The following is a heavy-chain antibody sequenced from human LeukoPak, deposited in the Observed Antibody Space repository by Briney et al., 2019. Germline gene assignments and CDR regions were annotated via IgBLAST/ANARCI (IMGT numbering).Heavy chain of an antibody. D-gene: IGHD2-2*01. CDR3: ATGINQLLLFDY. V-gene: IGHV1-24*01. Sequence: ASVKVSCKVSGYTLTELSMHWVRQAPGKGLEWMGGFDPEDGETICAQKFQGRVTMTEDTSTDTAYMELSSLRSEDTAVYYCATGINQLLLFDYWGQGTLVTVSS. J-gene: IGHJ4*02. CDR1: GYTLTELS. CDR2: FDPEDGET.